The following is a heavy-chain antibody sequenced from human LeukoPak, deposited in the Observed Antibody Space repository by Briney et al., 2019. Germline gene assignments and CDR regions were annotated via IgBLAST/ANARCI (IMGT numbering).Heavy chain of an antibody. J-gene: IGHJ3*02. CDR3: ARCFLYGSGSYPAFDI. V-gene: IGHV5-51*01. CDR1: AYSSTSYW. CDR2: IFPGDTDT. D-gene: IGHD3-10*01. Sequence: GESLQISCNGSAYSSTSYWIGWVGHMPGKGLEWMGIIFPGDTDTRHSPSFQGQVTISADKSIGTAYLQWSSLKASDTAMYYGARCFLYGSGSYPAFDIWGQGTMVTVSS.